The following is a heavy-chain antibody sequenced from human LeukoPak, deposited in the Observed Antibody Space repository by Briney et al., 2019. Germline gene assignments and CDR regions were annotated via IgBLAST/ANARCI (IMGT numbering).Heavy chain of an antibody. J-gene: IGHJ5*02. CDR2: INPNSGGT. Sequence: ASVKVSRKASGYTFTGYYMHWVRQAPGQGLEWMGWINPNSGGTNYAQKFQGRVTMTRDTSISTAYMELSRLRSDDTAVYYCARDRAQLRFGTSGRFDPWGQGTLVTVSS. CDR1: GYTFTGYY. CDR3: ARDRAQLRFGTSGRFDP. D-gene: IGHD3-3*01. V-gene: IGHV1-2*02.